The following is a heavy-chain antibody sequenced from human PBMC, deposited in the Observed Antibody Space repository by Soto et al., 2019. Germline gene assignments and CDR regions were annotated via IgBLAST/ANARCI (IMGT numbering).Heavy chain of an antibody. D-gene: IGHD3-3*01. V-gene: IGHV1-46*01. CDR3: ARESRYDFWSGYYSGRDRNWFDP. Sequence: ASVKVSCKASGYTFTSYYIHWVRQAPGQGLEWMGIINPSGGSTSYAQKFQGRVTMTRDTSTSTVYMELSSLRSEDTAVYYCARESRYDFWSGYYSGRDRNWFDPWGQGTLVTVSS. CDR2: INPSGGST. CDR1: GYTFTSYY. J-gene: IGHJ5*02.